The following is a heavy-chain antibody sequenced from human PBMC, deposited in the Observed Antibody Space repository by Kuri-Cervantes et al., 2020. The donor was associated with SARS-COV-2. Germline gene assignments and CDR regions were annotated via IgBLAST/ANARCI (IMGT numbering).Heavy chain of an antibody. CDR1: GFTFSSYW. D-gene: IGHD2-2*01. Sequence: GESLKISCAASGFTFSSYWMSWVRQAPGKGLEWVSAISGSGGSTYYADSVKGRFTISRDNSKNTLYLQMNSLRAEDTAVYYCAKAGKKEGYCSSTSCYLDSDYWGQGTLVTVSS. CDR2: ISGSGGST. CDR3: AKAGKKEGYCSSTSCYLDSDY. J-gene: IGHJ4*02. V-gene: IGHV3-23*01.